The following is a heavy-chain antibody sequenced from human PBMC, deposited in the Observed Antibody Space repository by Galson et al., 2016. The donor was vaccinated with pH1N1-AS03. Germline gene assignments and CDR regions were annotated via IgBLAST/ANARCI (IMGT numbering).Heavy chain of an antibody. CDR2: TYYRSRWKN. CDR1: GDSVSSHSAA. CDR3: AGMQLGAFHF. D-gene: IGHD1-1*01. J-gene: IGHJ4*02. Sequence: CAISGDSVSSHSAAWNWIRLSPSRGLEWLGRTYYRSRWKNDYAVSVKSRIIINPDTSKNQFSLQLNSVTPEDTAIYYCAGMQLGAFHFWGRGTLVTVSS. V-gene: IGHV6-1*01.